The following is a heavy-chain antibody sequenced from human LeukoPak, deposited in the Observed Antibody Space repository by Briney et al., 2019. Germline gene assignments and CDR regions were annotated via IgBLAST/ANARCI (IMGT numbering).Heavy chain of an antibody. CDR2: ISYDGSNK. CDR1: GFTFSSYA. V-gene: IGHV3-30-3*01. J-gene: IGHJ3*02. CDR3: ARRGEYCGGDCPDGAFDI. Sequence: PGRSLRLFCAASGFTFSSYAMHWVRQAPGKGLERVAVISYDGSNKYYADSVKGRFTISRDNSKNTLYLQMNSLRAEDTAVYYCARRGEYCGGDCPDGAFDIWGQGTMVTVSS. D-gene: IGHD2-21*01.